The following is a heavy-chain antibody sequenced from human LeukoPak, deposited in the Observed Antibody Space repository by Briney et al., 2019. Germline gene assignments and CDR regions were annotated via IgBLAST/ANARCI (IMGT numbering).Heavy chain of an antibody. CDR2: ISAYNGNT. V-gene: IGHV1-18*01. J-gene: IGHJ4*02. D-gene: IGHD3-10*01. Sequence: ASVKVSCKASGYTFTSYGISWVRQAPGQGLEWMGWISAYNGNTNYAQKLQGRVTMTTDTSTSTAYMELRSLRSDDTAVYYCARGATNRGVRVWYFDYWAREPWSPSPQ. CDR3: ARGATNRGVRVWYFDY. CDR1: GYTFTSYG.